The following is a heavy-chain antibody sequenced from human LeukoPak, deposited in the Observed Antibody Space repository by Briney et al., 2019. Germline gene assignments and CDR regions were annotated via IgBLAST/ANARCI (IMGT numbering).Heavy chain of an antibody. Sequence: PGGSLRLSCAASGFTFSSYSMNWVRQAPGKGLEWVSSISSSSSYIYYADSVKGRFTISRDNAKNSLYLQMNSLRAEDTAVYYCARDQDNYGGNSGGYWGQGTLVTVSP. V-gene: IGHV3-21*01. J-gene: IGHJ4*02. CDR2: ISSSSSYI. D-gene: IGHD4-23*01. CDR3: ARDQDNYGGNSGGY. CDR1: GFTFSSYS.